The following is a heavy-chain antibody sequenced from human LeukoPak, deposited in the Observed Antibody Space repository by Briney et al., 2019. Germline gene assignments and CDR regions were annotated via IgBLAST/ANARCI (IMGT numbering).Heavy chain of an antibody. CDR2: ISSSSSYI. CDR3: ARDLSYGSGDRKYYFDY. V-gene: IGHV3-21*01. J-gene: IGHJ4*02. D-gene: IGHD3-10*01. CDR1: GFTLGSYS. Sequence: GGSLRLSCAASGFTLGSYSMNWVRQAPGKGLEWVSSISSSSSYIYYADSVKGRFTISRDNAKNSLYLQMNSLRAEDTAVYYCARDLSYGSGDRKYYFDYWGQGTLVTVSS.